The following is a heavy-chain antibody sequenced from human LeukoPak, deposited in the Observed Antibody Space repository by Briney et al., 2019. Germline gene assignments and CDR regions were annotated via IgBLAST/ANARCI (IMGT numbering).Heavy chain of an antibody. CDR1: GFTLSNYA. V-gene: IGHV3-30*01. CDR3: ARVGYCSSTSCYTYDYYYYMDV. J-gene: IGHJ6*03. D-gene: IGHD2-2*02. Sequence: PGGSLRLSCAASGFTLSNYAMSWVRQAPGKGLEWVAVISYDGSNKYYADSVKGRFTISRDNSKNTLYLQMNSLRAEDTAVYYCARVGYCSSTSCYTYDYYYYMDVWGKGTTVTVSS. CDR2: ISYDGSNK.